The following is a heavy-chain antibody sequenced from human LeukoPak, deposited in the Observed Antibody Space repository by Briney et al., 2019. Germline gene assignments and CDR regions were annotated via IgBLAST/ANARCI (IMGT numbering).Heavy chain of an antibody. D-gene: IGHD6-19*01. CDR3: AREAVDGRYFDY. Sequence: GGSLRLSCAVSGFIFGDYYVSWIRQAPGKGLEWISYISSTGNDKKYADSVKGRFTISKDHAKKSVHLEMNSLRDEDAAIYYCAREAVDGRYFDYWGQGTLVAVSS. V-gene: IGHV3-11*01. CDR1: GFIFGDYY. CDR2: ISSTGNDK. J-gene: IGHJ4*02.